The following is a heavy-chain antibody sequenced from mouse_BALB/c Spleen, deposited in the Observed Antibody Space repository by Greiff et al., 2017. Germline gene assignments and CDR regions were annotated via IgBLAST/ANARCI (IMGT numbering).Heavy chain of an antibody. CDR2: ISSGGSYT. V-gene: IGHV5-9-4*01. CDR3: ARYDGNYFDY. Sequence: EVKLVESGGGLVKPGGSLKLSCAASGFTFSSYAMSWVRQSPEKRLEWVAEISSGGSYTYYPDTVTGRFTISRDNAKNTLYLEMSSLRSEDTAMYYCARYDGNYFDYWGQGTTLTVSS. J-gene: IGHJ2*01. CDR1: GFTFSSYA. D-gene: IGHD2-12*01.